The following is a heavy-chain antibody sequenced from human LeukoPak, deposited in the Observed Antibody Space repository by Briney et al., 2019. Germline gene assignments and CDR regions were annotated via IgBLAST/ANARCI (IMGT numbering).Heavy chain of an antibody. V-gene: IGHV4-59*08. CDR1: GGSISSYY. D-gene: IGHD1-26*01. J-gene: IGHJ5*02. CDR2: IYYSGST. CDR3: ARATGGATDWFDP. Sequence: SETLSLTCTVSGGSISSYYWSWIRQPPGKGLEWIGYIYYSGSTNYNPSLKSRVTISVDTSKNQFSLKLSSVTAADTAVYYCARATGGATDWFDPWGQGTLVTVSS.